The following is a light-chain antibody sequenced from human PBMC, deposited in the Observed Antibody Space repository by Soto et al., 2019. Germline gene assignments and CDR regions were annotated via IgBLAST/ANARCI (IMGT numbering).Light chain of an antibody. CDR3: GSWDSSLSAYV. CDR1: RSDFGAYNY. J-gene: IGLJ1*01. Sequence: SALTHPASFSGSAVRWIAISCPGSRSDFGAYNYVSWYQQHPGKAPKLMIYNVNKRPSGIPDRFSGSKSGTSATLGITGFQTGDEADYYCGSWDSSLSAYVFGTGTKVTVL. CDR2: NVN. V-gene: IGLV2-14*03.